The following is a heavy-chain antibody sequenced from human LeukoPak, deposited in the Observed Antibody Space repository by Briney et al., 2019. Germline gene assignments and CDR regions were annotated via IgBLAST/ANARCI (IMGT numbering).Heavy chain of an antibody. CDR3: ATDKGVGASPHEY. D-gene: IGHD1-26*01. Sequence: GGSLRLSCAASGFTFSNYWMSWVRQAPGKGLEWVASIQQDGSAKRYLGSVEGRFTISRDNDENSLFLQMNSLRAEDTAVYFCATDKGVGASPHEYWGPGTLVTISS. J-gene: IGHJ4*02. V-gene: IGHV3-7*01. CDR1: GFTFSNYW. CDR2: IQQDGSAK.